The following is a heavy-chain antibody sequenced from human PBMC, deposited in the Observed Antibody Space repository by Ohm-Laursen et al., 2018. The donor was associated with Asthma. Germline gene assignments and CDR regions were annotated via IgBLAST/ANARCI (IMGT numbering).Heavy chain of an antibody. V-gene: IGHV4-31*03. CDR1: GGSISNRGYY. D-gene: IGHD5-18*01. Sequence: SDTLSLTCTFSGGSISNRGYYWNWIRQHPGKGLEWIGYIFYSGSTYYNPSLRSRVSISVDTSTMQFSLKLTSVTAADTAVYYCAGDSSGYTYAYFDYWGQGTLVTVSS. J-gene: IGHJ4*02. CDR3: AGDSSGYTYAYFDY. CDR2: IFYSGST.